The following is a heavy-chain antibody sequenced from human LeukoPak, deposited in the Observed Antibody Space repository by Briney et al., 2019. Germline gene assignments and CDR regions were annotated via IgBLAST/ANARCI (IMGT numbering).Heavy chain of an antibody. CDR3: ARDYYGSGTNWFDP. J-gene: IGHJ5*02. D-gene: IGHD3-10*01. CDR1: GFTFSSYG. CDR2: ISSSSSYI. V-gene: IGHV3-21*01. Sequence: PGRSLRLSCAASGFTFSSYGMHWVRQAPGKGLEWVSSISSSSSYIYYADSVKGRFTISRDNAKNSLYLQMNSLRAEDTAVYYCARDYYGSGTNWFDPWGQGTLVTVSS.